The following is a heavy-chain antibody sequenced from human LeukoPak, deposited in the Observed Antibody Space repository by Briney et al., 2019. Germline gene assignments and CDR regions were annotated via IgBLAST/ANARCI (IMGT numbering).Heavy chain of an antibody. D-gene: IGHD5-18*01. V-gene: IGHV4-38-2*02. CDR3: ARDLYSYNLDAEY. CDR1: GYSISSGYY. J-gene: IGHJ4*02. Sequence: PSETLSLTCTVSGYSISSGYYWGWIRQPPGKGLEWIGSIYHSGSTYYNPSLRSRVIISIDTSNNQFSLMLSSVTAADTAVYYCARDLYSYNLDAEYWGQGTLVTVSS. CDR2: IYHSGST.